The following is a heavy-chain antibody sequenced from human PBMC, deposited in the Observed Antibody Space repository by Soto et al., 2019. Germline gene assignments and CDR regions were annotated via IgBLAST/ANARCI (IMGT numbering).Heavy chain of an antibody. Sequence: SVKGSCKASGGTFSSDAISWVRQAPGQGLEWMGGIIPIFGTANYAQKFQGRVTITADESTSTAYMELSSLRSEDTAVYYCARVVVVPADHYYYYGMDVWGQGTTVTVSS. V-gene: IGHV1-69*13. CDR3: ARVVVVPADHYYYYGMDV. J-gene: IGHJ6*02. CDR1: GGTFSSDA. CDR2: IIPIFGTA. D-gene: IGHD2-2*01.